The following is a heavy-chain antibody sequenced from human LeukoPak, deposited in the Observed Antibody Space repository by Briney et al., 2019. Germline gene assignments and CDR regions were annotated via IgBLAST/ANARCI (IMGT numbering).Heavy chain of an antibody. CDR3: ARQTMTTADAFDI. CDR1: GGSISSHF. D-gene: IGHD4-17*01. V-gene: IGHV4-59*08. J-gene: IGHJ3*02. CDR2: IYYSGST. Sequence: SGTLSLTCTVSGGSISSHFWSWTRQPPGKGLEWIAYIYYSGSTDYNPSLKSRVTISVDTSKNQFSLKLSSVTAADTAVYYCARQTMTTADAFDIWGQGTMVTVSS.